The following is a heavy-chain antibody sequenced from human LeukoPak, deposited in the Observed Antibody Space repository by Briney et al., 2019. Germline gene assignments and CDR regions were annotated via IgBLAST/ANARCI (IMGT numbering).Heavy chain of an antibody. Sequence: GGSLRLSCAASRFTFSSYGMHWVRQAPGKGLEWVAYIQYDGSNEQYADSVKGRFTISRDNSKNTLYLQMNSLRAEDTAVYYCAKAPANYVDTAMGTFDYWGQGTLVTVSS. J-gene: IGHJ4*02. CDR3: AKAPANYVDTAMGTFDY. CDR2: IQYDGSNE. V-gene: IGHV3-30*02. D-gene: IGHD5-18*01. CDR1: RFTFSSYG.